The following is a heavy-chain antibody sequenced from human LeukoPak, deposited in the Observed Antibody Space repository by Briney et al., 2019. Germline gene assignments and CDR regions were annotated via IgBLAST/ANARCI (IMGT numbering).Heavy chain of an antibody. Sequence: PSETLSLTCSVSGDSISSYYWTWIRQPAGKGLEWIGRIYTSGTPNYNPSLRGRVTMSIDTSMNQFSLKLTSVTAADTAVYYCAREKMTTITTIDYWGQGTLVTVSS. CDR3: AREKMTTITTIDY. V-gene: IGHV4-4*07. CDR2: IYTSGTP. D-gene: IGHD4-11*01. CDR1: GDSISSYY. J-gene: IGHJ4*02.